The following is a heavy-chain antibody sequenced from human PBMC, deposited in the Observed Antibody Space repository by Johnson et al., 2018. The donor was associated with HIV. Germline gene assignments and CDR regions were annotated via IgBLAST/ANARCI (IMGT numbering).Heavy chain of an antibody. D-gene: IGHD2-21*02. V-gene: IGHV3-53*01. J-gene: IGHJ3*02. CDR1: GFSVSSNY. CDR2: IYSGGGGGST. Sequence: VQLVESGGGLIQSGGSLRLSCAASGFSVSSNYMSWVRQAPGKGLEWVSIIYSGGGGGSTYYADSVKGRFTISRDNSKNTLYLQMNSRSTEDTAVYYCASAGCGGDCSTDAFDIWGQGTMVTVSS. CDR3: ASAGCGGDCSTDAFDI.